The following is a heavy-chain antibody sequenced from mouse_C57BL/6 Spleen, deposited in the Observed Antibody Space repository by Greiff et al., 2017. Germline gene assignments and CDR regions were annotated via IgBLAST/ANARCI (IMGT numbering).Heavy chain of an antibody. Sequence: QVQLQQPGAELVMPGASVKLSCKASGYTFTSYWMHWVKQRPGQGLEWIGEIDPSDSYTNYNQKFKGKSTLTVDKSSSTAYMQLSSLTSEDSAVYYCARRGGHFDYWGQGTTLTVSS. J-gene: IGHJ2*01. V-gene: IGHV1-69*01. CDR1: GYTFTSYW. CDR2: IDPSDSYT. CDR3: ARRGGHFDY.